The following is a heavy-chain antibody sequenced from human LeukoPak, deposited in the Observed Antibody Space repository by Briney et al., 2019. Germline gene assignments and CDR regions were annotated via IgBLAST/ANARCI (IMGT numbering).Heavy chain of an antibody. CDR1: GYTFTSYG. J-gene: IGHJ4*02. Sequence: GASVKLSCTASGYTFTSYGISWVRQAPGQGLEWMGWISANNGNTNYAQKLKGRVTMTTNTSTSTAYMELRSLRSDDTAVEYCARGSPSGSSSCYDYFDVWGQGTLVTVSS. CDR3: ARGSPSGSSSCYDYFDV. CDR2: ISANNGNT. D-gene: IGHD6-13*01. V-gene: IGHV1-18*01.